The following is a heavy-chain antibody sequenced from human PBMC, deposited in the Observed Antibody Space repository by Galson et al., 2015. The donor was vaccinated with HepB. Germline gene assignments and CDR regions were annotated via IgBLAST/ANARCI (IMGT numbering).Heavy chain of an antibody. CDR3: ASGSYELSVVY. D-gene: IGHD3-16*01. CDR1: GGSISSGDYY. CDR2: IYYDGNT. J-gene: IGHJ4*02. Sequence: TLSLTCTVSGGSISSGDYYWNWIRQHPGKGLEWIGYIYYDGNTYYNPSLKSRVTMSVDTSQNQFSLKLNSVTAADTAVYYCASGSYELSVVYWGQGTLVTVSS. V-gene: IGHV4-31*03.